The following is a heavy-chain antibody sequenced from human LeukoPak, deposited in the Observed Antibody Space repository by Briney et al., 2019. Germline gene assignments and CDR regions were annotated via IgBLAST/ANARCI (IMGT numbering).Heavy chain of an antibody. J-gene: IGHJ4*02. CDR2: VSGDGVSP. D-gene: IGHD4/OR15-4a*01. Sequence: SGGSLRLSCAASGFTFNNHALTWVRQTPGKGLECVSAVSGDGVSPYYADSVRGRFTISRDNSKNTLYLQTNSLRVEDSAAYFCARDPGAFPYFFDYWGQGILVTVSS. CDR1: GFTFNNHA. V-gene: IGHV3-23*01. CDR3: ARDPGAFPYFFDY.